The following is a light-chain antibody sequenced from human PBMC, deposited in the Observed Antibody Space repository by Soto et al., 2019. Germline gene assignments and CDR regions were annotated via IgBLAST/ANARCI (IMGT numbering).Light chain of an antibody. CDR3: SSYTSSSTPGV. V-gene: IGLV2-14*01. CDR1: SSDVGGYNY. J-gene: IGLJ2*01. Sequence: QSALTQPASVSGSPGQSITISCTGTSSDVGGYNYVSWYQQHPGKAPKLMIYDVSNRPSGVSNRFSGSNSGNTASLTISGLQAEDEDDYYCSSYTSSSTPGVFGGGTELTVL. CDR2: DVS.